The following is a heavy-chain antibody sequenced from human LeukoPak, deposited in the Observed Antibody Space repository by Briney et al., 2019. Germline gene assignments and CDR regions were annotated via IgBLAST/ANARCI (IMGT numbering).Heavy chain of an antibody. D-gene: IGHD3-10*01. V-gene: IGHV1-46*01. J-gene: IGHJ5*02. CDR2: LKPSSGSA. CDR1: GYTFISNN. Sequence: ASVKVSCKASGYTFISNNMHWMRQAPGQGPEWMAILKPSSGSATSAQKFQGRLTVTRDMSTGTVYMELSTLRSEDTAVYYCARDRGSGRGWFDPWGQGTLVIVSS. CDR3: ARDRGSGRGWFDP.